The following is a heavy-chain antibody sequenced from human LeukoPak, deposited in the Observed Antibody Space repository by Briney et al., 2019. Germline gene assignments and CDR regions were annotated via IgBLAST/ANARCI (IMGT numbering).Heavy chain of an antibody. D-gene: IGHD6-13*01. CDR1: GGSISSYY. CDR2: IYYSGST. J-gene: IGHJ3*02. V-gene: IGHV4-59*01. CDR3: ARSSDYSSSWYGLGAFDI. Sequence: PSETLSLTCTVSGGSISSYYWSWIRQPPGKGLEWLGYIYYSGSTNYNPSLKSRVTISVDTSKNQFSLKLSSVTAADTAVYYCARSSDYSSSWYGLGAFDIWGQGTMVTVSS.